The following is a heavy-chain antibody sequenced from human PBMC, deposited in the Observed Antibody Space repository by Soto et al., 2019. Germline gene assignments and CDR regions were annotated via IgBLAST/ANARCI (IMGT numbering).Heavy chain of an antibody. Sequence: EVQLVESGGGLVEPGGSLRLSCAASGFTFSSAWMHWVRQAPGEGLEWIGLIRSKNDGWTTDYAAPMKGRFTISRDDSKNTLYVQMNSLKTEDTAVYYCTTAYSITWHDHHWGQGTLVTVSS. J-gene: IGHJ5*02. CDR2: IRSKNDGWTT. CDR3: TTAYSITWHDHH. D-gene: IGHD2-21*01. V-gene: IGHV3-15*01. CDR1: GFTFSSAW.